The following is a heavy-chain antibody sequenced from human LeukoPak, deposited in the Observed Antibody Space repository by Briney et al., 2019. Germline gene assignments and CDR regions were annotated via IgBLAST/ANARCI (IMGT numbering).Heavy chain of an antibody. CDR1: GFIFSNYG. J-gene: IGHJ4*02. CDR2: IRYDESTK. Sequence: PGGSLRLSCVGSGFIFSNYGMHWVRQAPGKGLEWVAVIRYDESTKYYVDSVKGRFTISRDSSKNTLYLQMNGLRDDDTAVYYCARAYSRESGYDFIPYYWGQGTLVTVSS. CDR3: ARAYSRESGYDFIPYY. V-gene: IGHV3-33*01. D-gene: IGHD5-12*01.